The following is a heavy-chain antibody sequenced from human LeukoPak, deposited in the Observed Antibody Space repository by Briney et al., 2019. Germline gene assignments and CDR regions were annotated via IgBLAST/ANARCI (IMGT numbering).Heavy chain of an antibody. V-gene: IGHV3-23*01. CDR2: ISGSGGST. D-gene: IGHD3-10*01. CDR3: ARGMLDMVRGVIISGGAFDI. CDR1: GFTFSSYA. J-gene: IGHJ3*02. Sequence: QPGGSLRLSCAASGFTFSSYAMSWVRQAPGKGLEWVSAISGSGGSTYYADSVKGRFTISRDNSKNTLYLQMNSLRAEDTAVYYCARGMLDMVRGVIISGGAFDIWGQGTMVTVSS.